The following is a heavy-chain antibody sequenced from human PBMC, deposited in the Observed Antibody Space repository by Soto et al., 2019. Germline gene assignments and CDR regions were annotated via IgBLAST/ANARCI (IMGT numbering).Heavy chain of an antibody. CDR2: ISYDGSNK. D-gene: IGHD2-15*01. V-gene: IGHV3-30*18. CDR3: AELAVVAATLY. CDR1: GFTFSSYG. Sequence: QVQLVESGGGVVQPGRSLRLSCAASGFTFSSYGMHWVRQAPGKRLEWVAVISYDGSNKYYADSVKGRFTISRDNSKNSLYLQMNSLRAEDTAVYYCAELAVVAATLYWGQGTLVTVSS. J-gene: IGHJ4*02.